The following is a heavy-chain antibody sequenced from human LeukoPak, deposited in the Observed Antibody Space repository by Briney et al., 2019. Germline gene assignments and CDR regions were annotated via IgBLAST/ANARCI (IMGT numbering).Heavy chain of an antibody. CDR1: GYTFTGYY. D-gene: IGHD3-22*01. CDR2: INPNSGGT. V-gene: IGHV1-2*02. J-gene: IGHJ5*02. Sequence: GASVKVSCKASGYTFTGYYMHWVRQAPGQGLEWMGWINPNSGGTNYAQKFQGRVTTTRDTSISTAYMELSRLRSDDTAVYYCARDRYYYDSSGYYNHWFDPWGQGTLVTVSS. CDR3: ARDRYYYDSSGYYNHWFDP.